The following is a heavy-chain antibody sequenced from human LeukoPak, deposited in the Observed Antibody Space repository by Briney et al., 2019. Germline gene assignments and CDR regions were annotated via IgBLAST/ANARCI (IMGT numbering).Heavy chain of an antibody. Sequence: GGSLRLSCTASGFTFGDYAMSWFRQAPGKGLEWVGFIRSKAYGGTTEYAASVKGRFTISRDDSKSIAYLQMNSLKTEDTAVYYCTRDTPGYDYVWGSYRFYYYMDVWGKGTTVTVSS. D-gene: IGHD3-16*02. CDR2: IRSKAYGGTT. V-gene: IGHV3-49*03. J-gene: IGHJ6*03. CDR1: GFTFGDYA. CDR3: TRDTPGYDYVWGSYRFYYYMDV.